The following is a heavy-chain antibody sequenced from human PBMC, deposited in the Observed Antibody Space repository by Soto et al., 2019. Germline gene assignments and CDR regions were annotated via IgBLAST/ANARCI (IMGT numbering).Heavy chain of an antibody. D-gene: IGHD6-13*01. Sequence: QVQLVQSGAGVKKPGSSVPVSCTASGGTFSSYAISWVRQAPGQGLEWMGGIIPLFGTANYAQKFQGRVTITADESTSTAYMELRSLRSEDTAVYYCARLSSAASGSFPFDYWGQGTLVTVSS. V-gene: IGHV1-69*01. CDR2: IIPLFGTA. J-gene: IGHJ4*02. CDR1: GGTFSSYA. CDR3: ARLSSAASGSFPFDY.